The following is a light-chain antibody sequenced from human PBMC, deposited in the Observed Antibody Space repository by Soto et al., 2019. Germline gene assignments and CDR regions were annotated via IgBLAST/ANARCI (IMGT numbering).Light chain of an antibody. V-gene: IGLV2-11*01. CDR1: SSDVGGYDS. CDR2: DVI. Sequence: QSALTQPRSVSGSPGQSATISCTGTSSDVGGYDSVSWYQQHPGIAPKLMIYDVIKRPSGVHDRFSGSKSGNTASLTISGLQSEDEADYYCCSYAGGSLSVFGTGTKLTVL. CDR3: CSYAGGSLSV. J-gene: IGLJ1*01.